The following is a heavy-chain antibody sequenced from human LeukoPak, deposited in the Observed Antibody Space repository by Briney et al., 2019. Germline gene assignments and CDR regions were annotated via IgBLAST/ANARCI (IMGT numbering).Heavy chain of an antibody. V-gene: IGHV3-43*01. CDR1: EFTFDDYT. CDR2: ISWDGGST. J-gene: IGHJ4*02. D-gene: IGHD5-24*01. CDR3: AKDQMDNNYFDY. Sequence: PVGSLRLSCAASEFTFDDYTMHWVRQAPGKGLEWVSLISWDGGSTYYADSVKGRFTISRDNSKNSLYLQMNSLRTEDTALYYCAKDQMDNNYFDYWGQGTLVTVSS.